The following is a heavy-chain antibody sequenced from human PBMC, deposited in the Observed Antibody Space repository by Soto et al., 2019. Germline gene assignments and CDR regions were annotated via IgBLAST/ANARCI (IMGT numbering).Heavy chain of an antibody. CDR3: ARGAPPFDD. Sequence: EVQLVQSGGGLVQPGGSLRLSCAASGLTLSDHYMDWVLQTPGKGLEWIGRSRNKGIGYTTEYAASVKGRFTISRDDSKNSLSLQMNSLSTADTAVYYCARGAPPFDDWGQGTLVTVSS. CDR1: GLTLSDHY. V-gene: IGHV3-72*01. J-gene: IGHJ4*02. CDR2: SRNKGIGYTT.